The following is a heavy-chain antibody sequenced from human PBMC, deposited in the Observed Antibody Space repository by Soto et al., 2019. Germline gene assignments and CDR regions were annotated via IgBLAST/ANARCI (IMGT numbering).Heavy chain of an antibody. V-gene: IGHV4-4*02. CDR2: IHSSGYT. D-gene: IGHD6-19*01. J-gene: IGHJ5*02. Sequence: QVQLHESGPGLVKPSETLSLTCAVSGGSVNNNKWWSWVRQPPGKGLEWIGEIHSSGYTNYNPSLKSRATIFVDKTKNQFSVKLTSVTAADTAVYFCAGQWLAGYGAFDHWGQGTLVTVSS. CDR3: AGQWLAGYGAFDH. CDR1: GGSVNNNKW.